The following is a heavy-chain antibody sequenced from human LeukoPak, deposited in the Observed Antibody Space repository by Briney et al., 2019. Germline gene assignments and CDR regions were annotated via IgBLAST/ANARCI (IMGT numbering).Heavy chain of an antibody. CDR2: IYSDGRT. CDR1: GFTVSDNY. V-gene: IGHV3-66*02. CDR3: ARGIFYGGNPYYVFDI. Sequence: GGSLRLSCAASGFTVSDNYMSWVRQAPGKGLEWVSVIYSDGRTYYADSVKGRFTISRENSENTLYLQMNSLRVEDTAVYSCARGIFYGGNPYYVFDIWGQGTMVTVSS. J-gene: IGHJ3*02. D-gene: IGHD4-23*01.